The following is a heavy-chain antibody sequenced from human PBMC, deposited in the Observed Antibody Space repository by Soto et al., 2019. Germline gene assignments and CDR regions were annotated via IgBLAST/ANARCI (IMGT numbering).Heavy chain of an antibody. CDR2: IDPSDSYT. J-gene: IGHJ1*01. D-gene: IGHD6-13*01. CDR1: GYSFTSYW. CDR3: ARHAHDLIAAALEAEYFQH. Sequence: GESLKISCKGSGYSFTSYWISWVRQMPGKGLEWMGRIDPSDSYTNYSPSFQGHVTISADKSISTAYLQWSSLKASDTAMYYCARHAHDLIAAALEAEYFQHWGQGTLVTVSS. V-gene: IGHV5-10-1*01.